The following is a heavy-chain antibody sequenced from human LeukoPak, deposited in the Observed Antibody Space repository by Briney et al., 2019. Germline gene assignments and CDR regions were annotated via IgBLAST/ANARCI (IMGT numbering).Heavy chain of an antibody. CDR1: GGSISSGGYY. CDR3: ARGRGELLFDY. J-gene: IGHJ4*02. Sequence: SETLSLTCTVSGGSISSGGYYWSWIRQHPGKGLEWIGHIYYSGSTYYNPSLKSRVTISVDTSKNQFSLKLSSVTAADTAVYYCARGRGELLFDYWGQGTLVTVSS. D-gene: IGHD3-10*01. V-gene: IGHV4-31*03. CDR2: IYYSGST.